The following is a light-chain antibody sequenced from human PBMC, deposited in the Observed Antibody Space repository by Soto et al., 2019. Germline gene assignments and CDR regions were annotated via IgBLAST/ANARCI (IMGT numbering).Light chain of an antibody. J-gene: IGKJ5*01. Sequence: EIVLTQSPATLSLSPGERATLSCRAPQSVSKYLAWYQQRPGQAPRLLIYDASNRATGIPARFSGSGSGTDFTLTISSLEPEDFAVYYCQHRSSWPLITFGQGTRLE. CDR1: QSVSKY. CDR3: QHRSSWPLIT. CDR2: DAS. V-gene: IGKV3-11*01.